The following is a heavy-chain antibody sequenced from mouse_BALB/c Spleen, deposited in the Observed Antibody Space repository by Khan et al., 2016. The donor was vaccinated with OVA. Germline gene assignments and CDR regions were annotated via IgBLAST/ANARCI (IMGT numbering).Heavy chain of an antibody. D-gene: IGHD1-2*01. V-gene: IGHV3-2*02. CDR3: ARTARIKY. CDR1: GYSITSGYG. Sequence: VQLKESGPGLVKPSQSRSLTCTVTGYSITSGYGWNWIRQFPGNKLEWMGYISYSGSTNYNPSLKSRISITRDTSKNQFFLQLNSVTTEDTATYYCARTARIKYWGQGTTLTVSS. CDR2: ISYSGST. J-gene: IGHJ2*01.